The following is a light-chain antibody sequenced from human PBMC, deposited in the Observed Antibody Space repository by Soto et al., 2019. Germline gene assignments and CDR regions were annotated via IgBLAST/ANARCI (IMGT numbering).Light chain of an antibody. CDR2: EVT. V-gene: IGLV2-14*01. CDR1: SSDVGGYDY. CDR3: SSHTSGDTRV. J-gene: IGLJ1*01. Sequence: QSVLTQPASVSGSPGQSIAISCTGTSSDVGGYDYVSWYQQHPDKAPKLIIYEVTKRPSGVFNRFSGSKSGNTASLTISGLQPDDEADYYCSSHTSGDTRVFGSGTKVTVL.